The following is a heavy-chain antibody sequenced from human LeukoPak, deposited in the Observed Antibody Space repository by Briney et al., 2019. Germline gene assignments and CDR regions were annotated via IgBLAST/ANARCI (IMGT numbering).Heavy chain of an antibody. J-gene: IGHJ4*02. D-gene: IGHD7-27*01. CDR1: GFTFRSHA. Sequence: SGGSLRLSCAASGFTFRSHAMSWVRQAPGKGLKWVSTITTGGPNTYYADSVKGRFTVSRDDSKNTLYLQMNSLRAEDTAVYYCAKDGGLWVSAHWGDSWGRGTLVTVSS. CDR2: ITTGGPNT. CDR3: AKDGGLWVSAHWGDS. V-gene: IGHV3-23*01.